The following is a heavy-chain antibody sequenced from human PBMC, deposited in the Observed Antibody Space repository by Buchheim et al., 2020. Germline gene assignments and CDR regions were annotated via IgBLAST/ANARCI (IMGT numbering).Heavy chain of an antibody. V-gene: IGHV4-34*01. CDR3: ARGKRYFDWLLFDY. CDR2: INHSGST. J-gene: IGHJ4*02. D-gene: IGHD3-9*01. Sequence: QVQLQQRGAGLLKPSETLSLTCAVYGGSFSGYYWSWIRQPPGKGLEWIGEINHSGSTNYNPSLKSRVTISVDTSKNQFSLKLSSVTAADTAVYYCARGKRYFDWLLFDYWGQGTL. CDR1: GGSFSGYY.